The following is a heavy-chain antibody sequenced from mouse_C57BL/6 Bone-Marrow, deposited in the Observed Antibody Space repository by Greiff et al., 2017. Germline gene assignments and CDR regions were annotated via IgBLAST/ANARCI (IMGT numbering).Heavy chain of an antibody. CDR1: GFTFSSYA. CDR2: ISDGGSYT. J-gene: IGHJ3*01. Sequence: EVKLVESGGGLVKPGGSLKLSCAASGFTFSSYAMSWVRQTPENGLEWVATISDGGSYTYYPDNVKGYFTISRDNAKTNLYLQMSRLKSEDTAMYYCASDEGRAYWGQGTLVTVSA. CDR3: ASDEGRAY. D-gene: IGHD2-3*01. V-gene: IGHV5-4*03.